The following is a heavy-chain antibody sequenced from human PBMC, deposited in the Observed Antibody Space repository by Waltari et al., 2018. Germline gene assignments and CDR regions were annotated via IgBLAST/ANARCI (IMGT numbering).Heavy chain of an antibody. D-gene: IGHD1-7*01. CDR2: IYYSGGT. Sequence: QLQLQESGPGLVKPSETLSLTCTVSGGSISSSSYYWGWIRQPPGKGLEWIGSIYYSGGTYYNPSLKSRVTISVDTSKNQFSLKLSSVTAADTAVYYCARVLSWNYRFAFDIWGQGTMVTVSS. J-gene: IGHJ3*02. V-gene: IGHV4-39*07. CDR1: GGSISSSSYY. CDR3: ARVLSWNYRFAFDI.